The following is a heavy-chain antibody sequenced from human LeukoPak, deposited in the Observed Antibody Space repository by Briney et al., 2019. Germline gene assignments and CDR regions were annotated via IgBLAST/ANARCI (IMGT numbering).Heavy chain of an antibody. J-gene: IGHJ4*02. Sequence: SETLSLTCIVSGGSISSNYRSWIRQPPGKGLEWIGHIYYSGSTNYNPSLKSRVTISVDTSKKQFSLKLSSVTAADTAVYYCAKSDYYASGLDYWGQGTLVTVSS. D-gene: IGHD3-10*01. CDR2: IYYSGST. V-gene: IGHV4-59*08. CDR3: AKSDYYASGLDY. CDR1: GGSISSNY.